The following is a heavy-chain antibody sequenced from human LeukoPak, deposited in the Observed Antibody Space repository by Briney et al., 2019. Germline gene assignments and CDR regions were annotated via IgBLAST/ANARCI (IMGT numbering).Heavy chain of an antibody. J-gene: IGHJ5*02. CDR2: INPSGGST. D-gene: IGHD3-10*01. CDR3: ARDQDYYGSGSYGPDH. Sequence: ASVKVSCKASGYTFTSYYMHWVRQAPGQGLEWMGIINPSGGSTSYAQKFQGRVSMTRDTSKNQFSLKLSSVTAADTAVYYCARDQDYYGSGSYGPDHWGQGILVTVSS. V-gene: IGHV1-46*01. CDR1: GYTFTSYY.